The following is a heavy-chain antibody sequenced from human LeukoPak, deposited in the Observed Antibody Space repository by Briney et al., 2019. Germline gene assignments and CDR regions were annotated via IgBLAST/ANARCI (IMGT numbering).Heavy chain of an antibody. V-gene: IGHV4-59*01. Sequence: SETLSLTCTVSGAYISRYYWSWIRQPPGKGLDWIGYISYSATTNYNPSLMSRVTITVDTSKSQFSLKLSSVTAADTAVYYCARDMRGDFYDTSGLNWFDPWGQGTLVTVSS. J-gene: IGHJ5*02. CDR2: ISYSATT. CDR1: GAYISRYY. D-gene: IGHD3-22*01. CDR3: ARDMRGDFYDTSGLNWFDP.